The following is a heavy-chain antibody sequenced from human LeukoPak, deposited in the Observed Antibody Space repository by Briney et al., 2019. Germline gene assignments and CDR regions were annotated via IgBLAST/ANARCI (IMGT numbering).Heavy chain of an antibody. CDR3: ARDLNDFWSGYPNWFDP. J-gene: IGHJ5*02. V-gene: IGHV3-21*01. CDR2: ISSSSSYI. D-gene: IGHD3-3*01. Sequence: GGSLRLSCAASGFTFSSYSMNWVRQAPGKGLEWVSSISSSSSYIYYADSVKGRLTISRDNAKNSLYLQINSLRAEDTAVYYCARDLNDFWSGYPNWFDPWGQGTLVTVSS. CDR1: GFTFSSYS.